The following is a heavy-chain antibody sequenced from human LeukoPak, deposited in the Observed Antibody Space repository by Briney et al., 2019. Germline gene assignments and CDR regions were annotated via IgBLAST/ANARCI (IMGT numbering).Heavy chain of an antibody. Sequence: PSETLSLTCTVSGGSISSSSYYWGWIRQPPGKGLEWIGSIYYSGSTYYNPSLKSRVTISVDTSKNQFSLKLSSVTAADTAVYYCAREVGFWSGYYTYYYYYMDVWGKGTTVTVSS. D-gene: IGHD3-3*01. J-gene: IGHJ6*03. V-gene: IGHV4-39*07. CDR3: AREVGFWSGYYTYYYYYMDV. CDR1: GGSISSSSYY. CDR2: IYYSGST.